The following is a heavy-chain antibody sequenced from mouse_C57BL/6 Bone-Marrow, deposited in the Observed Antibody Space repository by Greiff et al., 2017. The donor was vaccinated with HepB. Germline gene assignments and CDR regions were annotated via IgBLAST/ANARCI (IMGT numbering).Heavy chain of an antibody. CDR1: GYTFTDYE. Sequence: VQLKESGAELVRPGASVTLSCKASGYTFTDYEMHWVKQTPVHGLEWIGAIDPETGGTAYNQKFKGKAILTADKSSSTAYMELRSLTSEDSAVYYCTRSDDGYYRYWFAYWGQGTRVTVSA. CDR3: TRSDDGYYRYWFAY. J-gene: IGHJ3*01. D-gene: IGHD2-3*01. CDR2: IDPETGGT. V-gene: IGHV1-15*01.